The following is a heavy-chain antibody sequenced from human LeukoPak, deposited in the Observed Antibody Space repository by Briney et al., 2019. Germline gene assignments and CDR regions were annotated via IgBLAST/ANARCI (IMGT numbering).Heavy chain of an antibody. V-gene: IGHV3-21*01. CDR1: GFTFSSYS. CDR3: ASVIFDY. J-gene: IGHJ4*01. CDR2: VSSGGSYM. Sequence: PGGSLRLSCVASGFTFSSYSMNWVRQAPGEGLEWVSSVSSGGSYMYYADSVKGRFTISRDNAKNSLYLQMNSLRAEDTAVYYCASVIFDYWGHGTLVTVSS.